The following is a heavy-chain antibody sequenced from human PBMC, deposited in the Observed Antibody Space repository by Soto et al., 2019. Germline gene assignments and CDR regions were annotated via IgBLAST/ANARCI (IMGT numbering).Heavy chain of an antibody. CDR3: ARGDWNF. V-gene: IGHV1-18*01. J-gene: IGHJ4*02. Sequence: QVQLVQSGAEVKEPGASVKVSCKTSGYTFTNHEISWVRQAPGQGLEWMGWISTYNGNTNYAQKFQGRVTMTTDTSTRTAYMELRNLRSDDAAVYYCARGDWNFWGQGTLVTVSS. D-gene: IGHD2-21*02. CDR2: ISTYNGNT. CDR1: GYTFTNHE.